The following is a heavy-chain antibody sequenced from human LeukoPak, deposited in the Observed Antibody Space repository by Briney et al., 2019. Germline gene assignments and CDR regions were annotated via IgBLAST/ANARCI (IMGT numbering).Heavy chain of an antibody. V-gene: IGHV1-2*02. J-gene: IGHJ6*02. Sequence: ASVKVSCKASGYIFTAYYMHWVRQAPGQGLEWMGWINPNSGGTNYAQKFQGRVTMTRDTSISTAYMELSRLRSDDTAVYYCARHKITMTQGYYYYGMDVWGQGTTVTVSS. D-gene: IGHD3-3*01. CDR2: INPNSGGT. CDR1: GYIFTAYY. CDR3: ARHKITMTQGYYYYGMDV.